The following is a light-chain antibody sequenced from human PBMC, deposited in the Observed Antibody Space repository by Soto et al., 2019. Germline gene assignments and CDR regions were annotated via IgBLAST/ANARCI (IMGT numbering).Light chain of an antibody. V-gene: IGLV2-14*01. CDR1: SSDVGHYNF. Sequence: QSALTQPASVSGSPGQSITISCTGTSSDVGHYNFVSWYQQHPGKAPKLMIYEVSNRPSGVSSRFSGSKSGNTASLIISGLQAADESYYYCSSFSTTTTLVFGGGTQLTVL. CDR2: EVS. J-gene: IGLJ3*02. CDR3: SSFSTTTTLV.